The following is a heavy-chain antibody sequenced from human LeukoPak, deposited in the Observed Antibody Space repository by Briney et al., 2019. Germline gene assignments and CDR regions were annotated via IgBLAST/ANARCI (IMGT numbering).Heavy chain of an antibody. CDR3: ARQGGTTVTTWEVYGMDV. J-gene: IGHJ6*02. V-gene: IGHV5-51*01. CDR1: GYSFTTYW. CDR2: MYPGDSDI. Sequence: GESLKISCQGSGYSFTTYWIGWVRQMPGNGLEWMGIMYPGDSDIRYSPSFQGQVTISADKSISTAYLQWSSLKASDTAMYYCARQGGTTVTTWEVYGMDVWGQGTTVTVSS. D-gene: IGHD4-17*01.